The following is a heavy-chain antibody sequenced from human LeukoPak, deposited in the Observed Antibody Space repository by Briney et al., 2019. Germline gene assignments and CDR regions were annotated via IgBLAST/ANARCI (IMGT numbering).Heavy chain of an antibody. CDR2: ISNSYNT. D-gene: IGHD6-13*01. J-gene: IGHJ2*01. Sequence: GGSLRLSCAASGFTFNNYAQSWVRQAPGKRLECVSTISNSYNTYYADSVKGRFTISRDNRKNMLYLQMDSLRADDTAIYYCAKRAGQQLTYWYIDLWGRGTLVSVSS. CDR1: GFTFNNYA. V-gene: IGHV3-23*01. CDR3: AKRAGQQLTYWYIDL.